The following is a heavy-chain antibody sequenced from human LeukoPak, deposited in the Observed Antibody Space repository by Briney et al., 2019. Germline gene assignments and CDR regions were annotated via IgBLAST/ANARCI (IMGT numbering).Heavy chain of an antibody. V-gene: IGHV3-7*01. CDR2: IKPDGSEK. CDR1: GFTFSSYS. J-gene: IGHJ4*02. Sequence: GGSLRLSCAAPGFTFSSYSMNWVRQAPGKGLEWVATIKPDGSEKYYVDSVKGRFTISRDNAKRSLYLQMDSLRAEDTAVYYCARDASAYYWGQGTLVTVSS. D-gene: IGHD3-3*01. CDR3: ARDASAYY.